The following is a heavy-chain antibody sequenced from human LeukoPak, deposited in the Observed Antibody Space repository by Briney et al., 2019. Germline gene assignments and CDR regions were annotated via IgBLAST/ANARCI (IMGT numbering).Heavy chain of an antibody. CDR1: GYTFTDYY. CDR3: ARDWGYDFWSGYRYGGPDDY. D-gene: IGHD3-3*01. CDR2: INPNSGGT. J-gene: IGHJ4*02. Sequence: ASVKVSCKASGYTFTDYYMHWVRQAPGQGLEWMGWINPNSGGTNYAQKFQGRVTMTRDTPISTAYMELSRLGSDDTAVYYCARDWGYDFWSGYRYGGPDDYWGQGTLVTVSS. V-gene: IGHV1-2*02.